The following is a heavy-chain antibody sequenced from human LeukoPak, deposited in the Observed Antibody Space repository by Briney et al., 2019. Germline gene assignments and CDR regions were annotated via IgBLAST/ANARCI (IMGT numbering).Heavy chain of an antibody. Sequence: GGSLRLSCAAPGFTFSSYWMHWVRQAPGKGLVWVSRINSDGSSTSYADSVKGRFTISRDNAKNTLYLQMNSLRAEDTAVYYCARDGYSYGYGAFDIWGQGTMVTVSS. D-gene: IGHD5-18*01. CDR3: ARDGYSYGYGAFDI. V-gene: IGHV3-74*01. CDR1: GFTFSSYW. CDR2: INSDGSST. J-gene: IGHJ3*02.